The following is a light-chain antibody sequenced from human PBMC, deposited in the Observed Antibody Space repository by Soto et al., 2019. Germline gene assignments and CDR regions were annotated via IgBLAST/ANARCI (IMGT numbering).Light chain of an antibody. J-gene: IGKJ4*01. CDR1: QRVSSY. CDR2: DAS. V-gene: IGKV3-11*01. Sequence: EIVLTQSPATLSLSPGERANLSCRASQRVSSYLAWYQQKPGQAPRLLIYDASNRATGIPARFSGSGSGTDFTLIISSLEPEDFAVNYSQQRSHWPPLTFGGGTKVAIK. CDR3: QQRSHWPPLT.